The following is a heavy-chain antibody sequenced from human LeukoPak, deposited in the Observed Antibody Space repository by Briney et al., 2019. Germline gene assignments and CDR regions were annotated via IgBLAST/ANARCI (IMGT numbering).Heavy chain of an antibody. CDR3: ARDGVVVAAVGYFDY. J-gene: IGHJ4*02. D-gene: IGHD2-15*01. CDR1: GFTFSSYA. V-gene: IGHV3-30*04. CDR2: ISYDGSNK. Sequence: GGSLRLSCAASGFTFSSYAMHWVRQAPGKGLEWVAVISYDGSNKYYADSVKGRFTISRDNSKNTLYLQMNSLRAEDTAVYYCARDGVVVAAVGYFDYWGQGTLVTVSS.